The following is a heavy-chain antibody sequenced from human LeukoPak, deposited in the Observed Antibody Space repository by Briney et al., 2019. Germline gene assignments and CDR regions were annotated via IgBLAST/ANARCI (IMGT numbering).Heavy chain of an antibody. CDR2: IYYSGST. V-gene: IGHV4-31*01. CDR3: ARASRIAVAGEFDY. Sequence: GTGREXVRYIYYSGSTYYNPSLKSPVTISVDTSKNQFSLKLSSVTAADTAVYYCARASRIAVAGEFDYWGQGTLVTVSS. J-gene: IGHJ4*02. D-gene: IGHD6-19*01.